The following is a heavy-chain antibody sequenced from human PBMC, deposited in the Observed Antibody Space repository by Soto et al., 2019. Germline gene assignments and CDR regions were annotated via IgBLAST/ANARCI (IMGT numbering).Heavy chain of an antibody. CDR1: GFIFGNYM. CDR3: APHVHCSGGSCPYDAFDI. Sequence: EVQLLESGGGLVQPGESLRLSCAFSGFIFGNYMMTWVRQAPGKGLEWVSTIRDGGESTYYADSVKGRFTISRDNSKNTLSLQMDSLGVEDTAVYYCAPHVHCSGGSCPYDAFDIRGQGTMVTVSS. D-gene: IGHD2-15*01. CDR2: IRDGGEST. V-gene: IGHV3-23*01. J-gene: IGHJ3*02.